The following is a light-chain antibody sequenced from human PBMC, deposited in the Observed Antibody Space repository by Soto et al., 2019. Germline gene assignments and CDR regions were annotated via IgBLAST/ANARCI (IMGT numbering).Light chain of an antibody. CDR3: QQSHSTPYT. CDR2: SAS. J-gene: IGKJ2*01. CDR1: QSISTN. Sequence: DIQMTRSPSSLSASVGDRVSITCRASQSISTNLNWYQQRPGRAPKLLIYSASNLQSGVPSRFSGSGSWTDFTLTISSLQPEDFATYYCQQSHSTPYTFGPGTNLEIK. V-gene: IGKV1-39*01.